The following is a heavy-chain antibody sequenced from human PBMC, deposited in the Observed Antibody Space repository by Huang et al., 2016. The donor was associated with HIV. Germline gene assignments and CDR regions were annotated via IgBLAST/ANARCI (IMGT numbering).Heavy chain of an antibody. V-gene: IGHV4-39*01. CDR2: IYQTGST. CDR1: GGSISTDIYY. Sequence: QLQLQESGPGLVRPSETLSLTCTVSGGSISTDIYYWGWIRQPPGKGLEWIGNIYQTGSTYQNPALKSRITISVDTSKNQFSLKLSSVTAADTAVYYCARYFYNSGSYRFDYWGQGSQVTVSS. J-gene: IGHJ4*02. CDR3: ARYFYNSGSYRFDY. D-gene: IGHD3-10*01.